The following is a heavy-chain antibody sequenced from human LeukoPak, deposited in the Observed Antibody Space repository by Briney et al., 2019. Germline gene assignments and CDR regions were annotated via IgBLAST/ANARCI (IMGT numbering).Heavy chain of an antibody. CDR3: AGGGGGYSGWWYFDC. CDR1: GFTFSSYA. D-gene: IGHD6-19*01. Sequence: PGGSLRLSCVASGFTFSSYAISGVRQAPGKGLEWVSAINGSGGSRYYADSVKGRFTIFRDNSKNTLYLQMNSLRAEDTAVYYCAGGGGGYSGWWYFDCWGQGTLVTVSS. J-gene: IGHJ4*02. V-gene: IGHV3-23*01. CDR2: INGSGGSR.